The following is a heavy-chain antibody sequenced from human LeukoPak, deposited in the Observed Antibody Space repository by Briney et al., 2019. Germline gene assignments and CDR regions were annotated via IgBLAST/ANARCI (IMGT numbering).Heavy chain of an antibody. CDR1: GYTFTSYG. D-gene: IGHD2-2*01. J-gene: IGHJ1*01. Sequence: ASVKVSCKASGYTFTSYGISWVRQAPGQGLEWMGWISAYNGNTNYAQKLQGRVTMTTDTSTSTAYMELRSLRSDDTAVYYCARMGYCSSTSCYPRARTLQHWGQGTLVTVSS. CDR2: ISAYNGNT. CDR3: ARMGYCSSTSCYPRARTLQH. V-gene: IGHV1-18*04.